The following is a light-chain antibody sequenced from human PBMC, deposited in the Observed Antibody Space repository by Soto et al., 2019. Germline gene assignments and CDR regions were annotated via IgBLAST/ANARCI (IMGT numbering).Light chain of an antibody. CDR2: KAS. Sequence: DIQMTQSPSALSASVGDTVTITCRASQSVDTCLAWYQQKPGKAPHRLIYKASRLETGVPSRFSGGGSVTDYTLTITGLQPDDYATYYCQQFYRYPWTFGRGTKVEI. J-gene: IGKJ1*01. CDR3: QQFYRYPWT. CDR1: QSVDTC. V-gene: IGKV1-5*03.